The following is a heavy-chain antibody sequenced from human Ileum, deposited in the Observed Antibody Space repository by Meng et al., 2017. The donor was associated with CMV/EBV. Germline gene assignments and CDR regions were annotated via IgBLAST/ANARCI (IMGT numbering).Heavy chain of an antibody. CDR1: GFIFSSHW. CDR3: TRGQSGYDRFDS. Sequence: GESLKISCAASGFIFSSHWMHWVRQAPGKGLVWVSRINSAASSTSYADSVKGRFTITRDNAKDTLYLQMNSLRDEDTALYYCTRGQSGYDRFDSWGQGTLVTVSS. V-gene: IGHV3-74*01. D-gene: IGHD5-12*01. J-gene: IGHJ5*01. CDR2: INSAASST.